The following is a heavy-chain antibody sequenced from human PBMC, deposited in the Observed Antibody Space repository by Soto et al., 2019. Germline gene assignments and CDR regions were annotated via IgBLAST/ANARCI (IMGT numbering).Heavy chain of an antibody. Sequence: SVKVSCKASGFTFSNYGLNWVRQAPGQGLEWMGWVSANNGHTNYAQNLQGRVSMTTDTSTSTAYMELRGLRFDDTAVYYCARDIESVTAKHFFYYYAMDVWGQGTTVTVSS. CDR3: ARDIESVTAKHFFYYYAMDV. CDR2: VSANNGHT. D-gene: IGHD2-8*01. V-gene: IGHV1-18*01. J-gene: IGHJ6*02. CDR1: GFTFSNYG.